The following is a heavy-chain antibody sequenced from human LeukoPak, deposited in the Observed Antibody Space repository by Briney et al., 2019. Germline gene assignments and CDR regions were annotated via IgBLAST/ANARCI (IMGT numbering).Heavy chain of an antibody. CDR3: AKWYSSSWYYYDYYGMDV. D-gene: IGHD6-13*01. V-gene: IGHV3-23*01. CDR1: GFTFSSHA. J-gene: IGHJ6*02. CDR2: ISGSGGST. Sequence: GGSLRLSCAASGFTFSSHAMSWVRQAPGKGLEWVSAISGSGGSTYYADSVKGRSTISRDNSKNTLYLQMNSLRAEDTAVYYCAKWYSSSWYYYDYYGMDVWGQGTTVTVSS.